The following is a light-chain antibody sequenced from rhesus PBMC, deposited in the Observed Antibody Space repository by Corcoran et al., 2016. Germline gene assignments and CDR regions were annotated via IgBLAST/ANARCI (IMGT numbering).Light chain of an antibody. J-gene: IGKJ1*01. CDR3: YQYDSGWT. Sequence: IVMTQSPATLSLSPGERATLSCRASQSVSNYLAWYQQKPGQAPRLLIYGASSRPPGIPDRCSGSGSGTDLTLTISSLEPEDVGVYHCYQYDSGWTFGQGTKVEIK. V-gene: IGKV3-10*02. CDR2: GAS. CDR1: QSVSNY.